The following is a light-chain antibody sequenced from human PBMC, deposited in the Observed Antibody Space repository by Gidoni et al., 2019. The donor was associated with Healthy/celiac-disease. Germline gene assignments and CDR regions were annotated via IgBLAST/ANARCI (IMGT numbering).Light chain of an antibody. J-gene: IGKJ1*01. V-gene: IGKV3-20*01. Sequence: EIALTQSRGTLSLSPGDRAPISCRASQSVSSSYLAWYQQKPGQAPRLLIYGASSRATGIPDRFSGSGSGTDFTLTISSLEPEDFAVYYCQQYGSSPGTFGQGTKVEIK. CDR3: QQYGSSPGT. CDR1: QSVSSSY. CDR2: GAS.